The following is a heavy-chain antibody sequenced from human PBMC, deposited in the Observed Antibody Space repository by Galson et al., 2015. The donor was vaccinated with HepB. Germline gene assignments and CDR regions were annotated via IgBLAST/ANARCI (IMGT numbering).Heavy chain of an antibody. CDR3: ARDGPYVWGTKPGDAFDI. Sequence: SLRLSCAASGFTFDDYAMHWVRQAPGKGLEWVSGISWNSGSIGYADFVKGRFTISRDNAKNSLYLQMNSLRAEDTAVYYCARDGPYVWGTKPGDAFDIWGQGTMVTVSS. V-gene: IGHV3-9*01. D-gene: IGHD3-16*01. J-gene: IGHJ3*02. CDR1: GFTFDDYA. CDR2: ISWNSGSI.